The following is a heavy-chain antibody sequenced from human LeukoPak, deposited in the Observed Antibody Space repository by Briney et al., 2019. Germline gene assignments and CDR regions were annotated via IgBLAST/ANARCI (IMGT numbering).Heavy chain of an antibody. D-gene: IGHD3-10*01. Sequence: GGSLRLSCAASGNYWMHWVRQAPGKGLEWVAGISWNSGSIGYGDSVKGRFTISRDNAKNSLYLQMNSLRAEDTALYYCAKDIFRGFDGMDVWGQGTTVTVSS. CDR2: ISWNSGSI. V-gene: IGHV3-9*01. CDR1: GNYW. CDR3: AKDIFRGFDGMDV. J-gene: IGHJ6*02.